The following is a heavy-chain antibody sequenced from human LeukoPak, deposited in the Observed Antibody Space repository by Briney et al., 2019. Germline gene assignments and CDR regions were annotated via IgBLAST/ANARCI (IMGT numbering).Heavy chain of an antibody. J-gene: IGHJ6*02. CDR2: ISYEGSNK. Sequence: GGCLRLSCAASGFTPGRYAIHWVRPAQGRGREWVAVISYEGSNKYYTDSVKGRLSIHRDNSKNTLYLQMNSLREEDTAVYYCAREGGQWLSKMRDYYNYGMDVWGQGTTVTVSS. D-gene: IGHD2-8*01. CDR3: AREGGQWLSKMRDYYNYGMDV. CDR1: GFTPGRYA. V-gene: IGHV3-30-3*01.